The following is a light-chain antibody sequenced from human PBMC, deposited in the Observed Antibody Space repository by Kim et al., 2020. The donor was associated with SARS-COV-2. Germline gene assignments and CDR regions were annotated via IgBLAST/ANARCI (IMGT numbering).Light chain of an antibody. CDR3: MQALQAPNS. V-gene: IGKV2-28*01. Sequence: DIVMTQSPLSLPVTPGEPASISCRSSQSLLHSNGYNYLDWYLQKPGQSPQLLIYLGSNRASGVPDRFSGSGSGTDFTLKISRVEAEDVGVYYCMQALQAPNSLGQGTKLEI. CDR2: LGS. CDR1: QSLLHSNGYNY. J-gene: IGKJ2*03.